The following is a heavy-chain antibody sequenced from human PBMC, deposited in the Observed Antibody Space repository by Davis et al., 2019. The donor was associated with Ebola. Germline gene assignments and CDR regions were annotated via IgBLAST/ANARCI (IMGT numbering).Heavy chain of an antibody. J-gene: IGHJ5*02. Sequence: GESLKISCAASGFTFSSYAMSWVRQAPGKGLEWVSAISGSGGSTYYADSVKGRFTISRDNSKNTLYLQMNSLRAEDTAVYYCAKDLGDYAAGWFDPWGQGTLVTVSS. CDR1: GFTFSSYA. D-gene: IGHD4-17*01. CDR3: AKDLGDYAAGWFDP. V-gene: IGHV3-23*01. CDR2: ISGSGGST.